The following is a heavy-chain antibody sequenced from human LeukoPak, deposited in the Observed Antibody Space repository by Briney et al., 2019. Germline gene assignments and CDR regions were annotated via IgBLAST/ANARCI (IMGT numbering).Heavy chain of an antibody. V-gene: IGHV1-46*01. D-gene: IGHD1-26*01. J-gene: IGHJ6*03. CDR2: FNPSGGST. CDR3: ARAESGSGRIGGNFYYYYYMDV. Sequence: GSVKVSCKASGYSFTNYYIHWVRQAPGHGLEWMGMFNPSGGSTTYAQNFQGRVAMTRDMSTNTVYMELSSLRSEDTAVYYCARAESGSGRIGGNFYYYYYMDVWGKGAPVTVSS. CDR1: GYSFTNYY.